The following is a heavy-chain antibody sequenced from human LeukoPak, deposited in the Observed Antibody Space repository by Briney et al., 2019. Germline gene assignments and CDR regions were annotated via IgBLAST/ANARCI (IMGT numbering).Heavy chain of an antibody. CDR2: ISWNSGSI. CDR3: ARAALGYCSSTSCYGDY. Sequence: GGSLRLSCAASGFTFDDYAMHWVRQAPGKGLEWVSGISWNSGSIGYADSVKGRFTISRDNAKNSLYLQMNSLRAEDMALYYCARAALGYCSSTSCYGDYWGQGTLVTVSS. D-gene: IGHD2-2*01. V-gene: IGHV3-9*03. J-gene: IGHJ4*02. CDR1: GFTFDDYA.